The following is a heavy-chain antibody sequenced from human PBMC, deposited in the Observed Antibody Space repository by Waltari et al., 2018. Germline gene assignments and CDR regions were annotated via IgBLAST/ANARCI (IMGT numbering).Heavy chain of an antibody. Sequence: QVQLVQSGAEVKKPGSSVTVSCKASVGTFSSYSISWVRQAPGQGLEWMGRIIPIFGTANYAQKFQGRVTITAEKSTSTAYMELSSLRSEDTAVYYCASGVVIASNDAFDIWGQGTMVTVSS. CDR1: VGTFSSYS. D-gene: IGHD2-21*01. CDR3: ASGVVIASNDAFDI. V-gene: IGHV1-69*08. J-gene: IGHJ3*02. CDR2: IIPIFGTA.